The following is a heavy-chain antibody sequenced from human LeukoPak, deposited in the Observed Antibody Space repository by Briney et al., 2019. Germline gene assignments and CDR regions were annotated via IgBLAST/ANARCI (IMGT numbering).Heavy chain of an antibody. CDR1: GFTVSSNH. CDR2: IYSGGST. CDR3: ARSALDTSGSYYNPQPFDY. D-gene: IGHD3-10*01. V-gene: IGHV3-53*01. Sequence: GGSLRLSCAASGFTVSSNHMSWVRQGPGKGLEWVSVIYSGGSTYYADSVKGRFTISRDNSKNTLYLQMNSLRAEDTAVYYCARSALDTSGSYYNPQPFDYWGQGTLVTVSS. J-gene: IGHJ4*02.